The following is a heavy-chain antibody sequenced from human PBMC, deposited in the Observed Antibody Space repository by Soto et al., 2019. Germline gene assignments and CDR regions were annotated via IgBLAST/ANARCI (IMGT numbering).Heavy chain of an antibody. CDR3: ARDIKQQLELYYYYYGMDV. V-gene: IGHV3-30-3*01. CDR1: GFTFSSYA. Sequence: GGSLRLSCAASGFTFSSYAMHWVRQAPGKGLEWVAVISYDGSNKYYADSVKGRFTISRDNSKNTLYLQMNSLRAEDTAVYYCARDIKQQLELYYYYYGMDVWGQGTTVTVSS. D-gene: IGHD6-13*01. J-gene: IGHJ6*02. CDR2: ISYDGSNK.